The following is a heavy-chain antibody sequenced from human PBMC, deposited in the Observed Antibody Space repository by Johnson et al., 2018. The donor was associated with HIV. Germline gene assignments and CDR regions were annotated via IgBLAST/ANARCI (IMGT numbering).Heavy chain of an antibody. D-gene: IGHD3-22*01. CDR2: ISYDGSDK. Sequence: VQLVESGGGVVQPGRSLRLSCAASGFTFSSYAIHWVRQAPAKGLEWVAVISYDGSDKYYADSVKGRFTLSRDSSKNTLYLQMNSLRAEYTAVYYCRSWGSSGYYAPFYHDAFDIWGQGTMVTVSS. V-gene: IGHV3-30*04. J-gene: IGHJ3*02. CDR3: RSWGSSGYYAPFYHDAFDI. CDR1: GFTFSSYA.